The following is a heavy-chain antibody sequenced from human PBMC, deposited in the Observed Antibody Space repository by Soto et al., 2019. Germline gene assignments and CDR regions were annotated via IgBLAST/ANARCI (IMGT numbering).Heavy chain of an antibody. V-gene: IGHV1-46*01. Sequence: ASVKVSCKASGYTFTSYYMHWVRQAPGQGLEWMGIINPIGGSTSYAQKFQGRVTMTADESTSTAYMELSSLRSEDTAVYYCASDTIFGVAQPTYGTDVWGQGTTVTVSS. CDR2: INPIGGST. CDR3: ASDTIFGVAQPTYGTDV. D-gene: IGHD3-3*01. J-gene: IGHJ6*02. CDR1: GYTFTSYY.